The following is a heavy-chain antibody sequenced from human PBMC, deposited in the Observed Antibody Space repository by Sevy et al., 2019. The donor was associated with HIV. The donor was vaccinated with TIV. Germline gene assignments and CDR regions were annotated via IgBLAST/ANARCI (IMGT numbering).Heavy chain of an antibody. J-gene: IGHJ4*02. CDR3: ATTKDYYDSSDYPFDY. Sequence: ASVKVSCKVSGYTLTELSMHWLRQAPGKGLEWVGSFDPEDGETVYEHNFQGRVSMTEDTSTDTAYMEVISLKFEDTAVYYCATTKDYYDSSDYPFDYWGQGTLVTVSS. D-gene: IGHD3-22*01. V-gene: IGHV1-24*01. CDR1: GYTLTELS. CDR2: FDPEDGET.